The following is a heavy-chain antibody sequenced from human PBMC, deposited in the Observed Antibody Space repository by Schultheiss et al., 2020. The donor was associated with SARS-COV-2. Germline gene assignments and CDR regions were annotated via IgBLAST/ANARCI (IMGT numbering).Heavy chain of an antibody. CDR1: GGSFSDYS. J-gene: IGHJ1*01. CDR3: ARDRVDSSGYGYFQH. D-gene: IGHD3-22*01. V-gene: IGHV4-34*01. CDR2: INHSGST. Sequence: GSLRLSCAVYGGSFSDYSWSWIRQPPGKGLQWIGEINHSGSTNYDPSLKSRVTISVDTSKKQFSLKLSSVTAADTAVYYCARDRVDSSGYGYFQHWGQGTLVTVSS.